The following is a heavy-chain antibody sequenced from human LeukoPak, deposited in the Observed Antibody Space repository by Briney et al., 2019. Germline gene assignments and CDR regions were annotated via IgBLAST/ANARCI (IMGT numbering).Heavy chain of an antibody. Sequence: SSETLSLTCTVSGGSISSYYWSWIRQPPGKGLEWIGYIYYSGSTNYNPSLKSRVTISVDTSKNQFSLKLSSVTAADTAVYYCARGLYYDTSYWGQGTLVTVSS. J-gene: IGHJ4*02. V-gene: IGHV4-59*01. CDR3: ARGLYYDTSY. CDR2: IYYSGST. CDR1: GGSISSYY. D-gene: IGHD3-9*01.